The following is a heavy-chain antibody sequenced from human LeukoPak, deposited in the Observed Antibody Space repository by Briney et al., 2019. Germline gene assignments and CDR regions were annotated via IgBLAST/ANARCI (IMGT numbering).Heavy chain of an antibody. CDR3: ARGSPLGYCSSTSCYSAGPNWFDP. Sequence: SVRVSCKASGGTFSSYTISWVRQAPGQGLEWMGRIIPILGIANYAQKFQGRVTITADKSTSTAYMELSSLRSEDTAVYYCARGSPLGYCSSTSCYSAGPNWFDPWGQGTLVTVSS. V-gene: IGHV1-69*02. J-gene: IGHJ5*02. CDR1: GGTFSSYT. D-gene: IGHD2-2*01. CDR2: IIPILGIA.